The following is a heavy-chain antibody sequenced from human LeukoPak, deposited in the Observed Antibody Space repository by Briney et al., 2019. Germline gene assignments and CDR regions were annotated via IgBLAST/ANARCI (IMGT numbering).Heavy chain of an antibody. CDR2: IYYSGST. CDR1: GGSISSSSYY. CDR3: ASRLRWHGRLFDY. J-gene: IGHJ4*02. V-gene: IGHV4-39*01. D-gene: IGHD4-23*01. Sequence: SETLSLTCTVSGGSISSSSYYWGWIRQPSGKGLEWIGGIYYSGSTYYNPSLKSRVTISVDTSKNQFSLKLSSVTAADTAVYYCASRLRWHGRLFDYWGQGTLVTVSS.